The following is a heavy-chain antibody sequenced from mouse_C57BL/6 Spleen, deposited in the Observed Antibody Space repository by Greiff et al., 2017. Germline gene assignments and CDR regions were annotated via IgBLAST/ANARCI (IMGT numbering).Heavy chain of an antibody. CDR3: ARLGLRRDYAMDY. V-gene: IGHV1-61*01. CDR1: GYTFTSYW. CDR2: IYPSDSET. J-gene: IGHJ4*01. Sequence: QVQLQQPGAELVRPGSSVKLSCKASGYTFTSYWMDWVKQRPGQGLEWIGNIYPSDSETHYNQKFKDKATLTVDKSSSTAYMQLSSLTSEDSAVYDCARLGLRRDYAMDYWGQGTSVTVSS. D-gene: IGHD2-4*01.